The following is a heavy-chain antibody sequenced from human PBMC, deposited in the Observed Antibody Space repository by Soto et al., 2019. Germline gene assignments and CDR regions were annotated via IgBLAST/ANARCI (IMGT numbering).Heavy chain of an antibody. CDR1: GGSISSSSYY. CDR3: ARHRGYYDILTGYYTELNFDY. Sequence: SETLSLTCTVSGGSISSSSYYWGWIRQPPGKGLEWIGSIYYSGSTYYNPSLKSRVTISVDTSKNQFSLKLSSVTAADTAVYYCARHRGYYDILTGYYTELNFDYWGQGTLVPVSS. J-gene: IGHJ4*02. D-gene: IGHD3-9*01. V-gene: IGHV4-39*01. CDR2: IYYSGST.